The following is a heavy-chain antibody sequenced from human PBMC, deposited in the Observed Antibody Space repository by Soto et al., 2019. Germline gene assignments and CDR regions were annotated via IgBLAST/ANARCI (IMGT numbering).Heavy chain of an antibody. CDR3: TRDLPTHITIFGVVISRFYYYYGKDV. J-gene: IGHJ6*02. CDR1: GFTFGDYA. CDR2: IRSKAYGGTT. V-gene: IGHV3-49*03. D-gene: IGHD3-3*01. Sequence: GGSLRLSCTASGFTFGDYAMSWFRQAPGKGLEWVGFIRSKAYGGTTEYAASVKGRFTISRDDSKSIAYLQMNSLKTEDTAVYYCTRDLPTHITIFGVVISRFYYYYGKDVWGQGTTVTVSS.